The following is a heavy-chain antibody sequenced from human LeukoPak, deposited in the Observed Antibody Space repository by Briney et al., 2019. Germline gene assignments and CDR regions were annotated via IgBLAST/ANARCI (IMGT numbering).Heavy chain of an antibody. V-gene: IGHV1-69*06. J-gene: IGHJ3*02. CDR1: GGTFSSYA. CDR2: IIPIFGTA. CDR3: ASGVAFDGHSSGWYGGAFDI. Sequence: SVKVSCKASGGTFSSYAISWVRQAPGQGLERTGGIIPIFGTANYAQKFQGRVTITADKSTSIAYMELSSLRSEDTAVYYCASGVAFDGHSSGWYGGAFDIWGQGTMVTVSS. D-gene: IGHD6-19*01.